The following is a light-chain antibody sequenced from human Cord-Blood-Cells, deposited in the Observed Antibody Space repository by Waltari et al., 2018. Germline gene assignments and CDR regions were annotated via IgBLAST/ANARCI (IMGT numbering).Light chain of an antibody. V-gene: IGKV1-39*01. CDR3: QQSYSTPFT. Sequence: DIQMTQSPSSLSASVVDSVTITCRASQSISSYLNWYQQKPGKAPKLLIYAAASWQSGVPSRFSGSGSGTDFTLTISSLQPEDFATYDCQQSYSTPFTFGPGTKVDIK. CDR1: QSISSY. J-gene: IGKJ3*01. CDR2: AAA.